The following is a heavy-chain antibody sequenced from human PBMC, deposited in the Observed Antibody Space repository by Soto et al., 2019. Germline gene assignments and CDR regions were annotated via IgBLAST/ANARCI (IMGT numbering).Heavy chain of an antibody. CDR2: IYYSGST. CDR1: GGSISSGGYY. V-gene: IGHV4-31*03. J-gene: IGHJ6*02. D-gene: IGHD6-13*01. Sequence: QVQLQESGPGLVKPSQTLSLTCTVSGGSISSGGYYWSWIRQHPGKGLEWIGYIYYSGSTYYNPSLKSRVTLPXXXAXXQFSLKLSSVTAADTAVYYCARDLQYSRLFYGMDVWGQGTTVTVSS. CDR3: ARDLQYSRLFYGMDV.